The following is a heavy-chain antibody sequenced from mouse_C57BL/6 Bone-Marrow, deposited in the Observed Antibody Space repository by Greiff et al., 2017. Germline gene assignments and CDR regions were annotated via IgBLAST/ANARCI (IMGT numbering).Heavy chain of an antibody. CDR2: IDPETGGT. Sequence: QVQLQQSGAELVRPGASVTLSCKASGYTFTDYEMHWVKQTPVHGLEWIGAIDPETGGTAYNQKFKGKAILTADKSSSTAYMELRSLTSEDSAVYYCTRGDYSNYERFAYWGQGTLVTVSA. J-gene: IGHJ3*01. D-gene: IGHD2-5*01. CDR1: GYTFTDYE. CDR3: TRGDYSNYERFAY. V-gene: IGHV1-15*01.